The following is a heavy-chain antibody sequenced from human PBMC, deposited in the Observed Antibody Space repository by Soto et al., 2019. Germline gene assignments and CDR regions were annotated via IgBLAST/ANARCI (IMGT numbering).Heavy chain of an antibody. CDR1: GFTFSSYV. CDR2: INGHCDTT. CDR3: ARVPDLDYCSKTSCLYYFDY. J-gene: IGHJ4*02. V-gene: IGHV3-23*01. D-gene: IGHD2-2*01. Sequence: EVQLLGSGGGLVQPGGSLRLSCVASGFTFSSYVMSWVRQAPGKGLEWVSTINGHCDTTYYADSVKGRFIISRDNSKNSLYLQMNSLRGEDTAVYYCARVPDLDYCSKTSCLYYFDYWGQGALVTVSS.